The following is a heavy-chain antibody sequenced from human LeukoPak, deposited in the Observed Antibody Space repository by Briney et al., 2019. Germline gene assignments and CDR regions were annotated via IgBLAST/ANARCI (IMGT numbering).Heavy chain of an antibody. J-gene: IGHJ4*01. V-gene: IGHV4-34*01. Sequence: SETLSLTCSVYGGSFSGYCWSWIHQPPGKGLEWIGEINHSGSTNYNPSLKTRVTISLDRSKDQFSLKLTSVTAADTAVYYCTRGKPETVFDSWGRGTLVTVSS. CDR1: GGSFSGYC. CDR3: TRGKPETVFDS. CDR2: INHSGST.